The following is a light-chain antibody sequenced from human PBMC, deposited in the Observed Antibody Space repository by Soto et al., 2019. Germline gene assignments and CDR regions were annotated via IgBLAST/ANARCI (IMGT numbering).Light chain of an antibody. V-gene: IGKV3-20*01. CDR1: QSVSSY. CDR3: QQYSSSPT. J-gene: IGKJ4*01. Sequence: ENVLTQSPGTLSLSPGERATLSCRASQSVSSYLAWYQQRPGQAPSLLIYGASSRATGIPDRFSGGGSGTDLTLTISELEPEDFAVYFCQQYSSSPTFGGGTKVEIK. CDR2: GAS.